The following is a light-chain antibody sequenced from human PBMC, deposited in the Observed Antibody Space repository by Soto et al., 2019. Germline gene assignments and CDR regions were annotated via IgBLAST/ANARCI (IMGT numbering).Light chain of an antibody. CDR2: GAS. V-gene: IGKV1-17*01. CDR1: LGIGDD. Sequence: DFQMTQSPSSLSASVGDSITITCRASLGIGDDLGWYQQRPGEAPKRLIYGASILASGVPARFSGSGSGTEFTLTISGLQPEDFATYFCLEHNTYPFTFGGGTKVEIK. J-gene: IGKJ4*01. CDR3: LEHNTYPFT.